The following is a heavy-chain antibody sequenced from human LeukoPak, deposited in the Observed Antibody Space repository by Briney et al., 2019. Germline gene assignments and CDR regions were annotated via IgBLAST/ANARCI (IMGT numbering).Heavy chain of an antibody. J-gene: IGHJ5*02. CDR1: GYTFTSYA. CDR2: INAGNGNT. Sequence: GASVKVSCKASGYTFTSYAMHWVRQAPGQRLEWMGWINAGNGNTKYSQKFQGRVTITRDTSASTAYMELRSLRSDDTAVYYCARLSGPPMVVTAIPWGQGTLVTVSS. V-gene: IGHV1-3*01. D-gene: IGHD2-21*02. CDR3: ARLSGPPMVVTAIP.